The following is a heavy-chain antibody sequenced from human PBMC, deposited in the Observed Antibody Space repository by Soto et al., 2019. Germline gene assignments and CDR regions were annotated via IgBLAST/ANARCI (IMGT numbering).Heavy chain of an antibody. CDR1: GFTFSSHA. V-gene: IGHV3-30*04. J-gene: IGHJ5*02. D-gene: IGHD3-22*01. Sequence: QVQLVESGGGVVQPGRSLRLSCAASGFTFSSHAMHWVRQAPGKGLEWLALISYDGRSEYYADSVKGRFTISRDNSKNTLYLQMTSVRAEDTAVYYCARVFITLIALNWLDPWGQGTLVTVSS. CDR3: ARVFITLIALNWLDP. CDR2: ISYDGRSE.